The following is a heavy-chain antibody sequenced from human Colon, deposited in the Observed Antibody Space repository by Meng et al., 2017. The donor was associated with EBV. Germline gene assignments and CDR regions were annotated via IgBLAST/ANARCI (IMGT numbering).Heavy chain of an antibody. CDR3: ARVSGRSFDP. CDR2: IYYIGGT. V-gene: IGHV4-61*01. J-gene: IGHJ5*02. D-gene: IGHD3-10*01. CDR1: GASVATGRYY. Sequence: QVPPPESGPGLVKPSATPSPTCPVPGASVATGRYYWSWIRQPPGKGLEWIAYIYYIGGTNYNPSLKSRLTISLDTSKNQFSLSLRSVTAADTAVYYCARVSGRSFDPWGQGTLVTVSS.